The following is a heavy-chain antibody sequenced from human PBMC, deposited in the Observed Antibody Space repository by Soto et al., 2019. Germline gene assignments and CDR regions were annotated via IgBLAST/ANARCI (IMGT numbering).Heavy chain of an antibody. CDR1: GGSISSYY. CDR2: IYYSGST. Sequence: QVQLQESGPGLVKPSETLSLTCTVSGGSISSYYWSWIRQPPGKGLEWMGYIYYSGSTNYNPSLKSRVTISGDTSKNQFSLKLSSVTAADTAVYYCARSNPGSIQLWLSHFDYWGQGTLVTVSS. D-gene: IGHD5-18*01. V-gene: IGHV4-59*08. CDR3: ARSNPGSIQLWLSHFDY. J-gene: IGHJ4*02.